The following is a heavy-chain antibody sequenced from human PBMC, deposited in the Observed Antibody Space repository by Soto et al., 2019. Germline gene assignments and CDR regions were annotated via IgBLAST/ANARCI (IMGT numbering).Heavy chain of an antibody. CDR3: ARGGISGTPRGAFDI. D-gene: IGHD1-20*01. CDR2: IYGGGTT. J-gene: IGHJ3*02. CDR1: GFTVSNNY. V-gene: IGHV3-66*01. Sequence: EVQLVESGGGLVQPGGSLRLSCAASGFTVSNNYMSWVRQAPGKGLEWVSVIYGGGTTYYADSVKDKFTISRDNSKNTLFLKMNSLRAEDTAVYYCARGGISGTPRGAFDIWGQGTMVTVSS.